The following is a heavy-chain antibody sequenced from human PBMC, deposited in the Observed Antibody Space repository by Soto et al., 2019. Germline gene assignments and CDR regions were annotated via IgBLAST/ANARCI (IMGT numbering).Heavy chain of an antibody. CDR3: ARRRKDYSDSSGYYPYLFDY. J-gene: IGHJ4*02. CDR1: GFTFSSFS. Sequence: EAQLVESGGGLVQPGGSLRLSCAASGFTFSSFSMNWVRQAPGKGLEWISYISSSSSTIYYADSVKGRFTISRDNAKNSLYLQMTRLRDDATAVYYWARRRKDYSDSSGYYPYLFDYGGPGSRVTVSS. CDR2: ISSSSSTI. V-gene: IGHV3-48*02. D-gene: IGHD3-22*01.